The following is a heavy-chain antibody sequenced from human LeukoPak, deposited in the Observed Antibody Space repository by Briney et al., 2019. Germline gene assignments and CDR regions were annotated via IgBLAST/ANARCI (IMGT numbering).Heavy chain of an antibody. J-gene: IGHJ4*02. CDR2: IDSGGFT. Sequence: PGGSLRLSCAASRFTVSTNYMSWVRQAPGTGLERVSLIDSGGFTYYADSVKGRFTISRDNSKNTLYLQMNSLRAEDTAVYYCARARGSNDYWGQGTLVTVSS. CDR1: RFTVSTNY. CDR3: ARARGSNDY. V-gene: IGHV3-66*02. D-gene: IGHD3-16*01.